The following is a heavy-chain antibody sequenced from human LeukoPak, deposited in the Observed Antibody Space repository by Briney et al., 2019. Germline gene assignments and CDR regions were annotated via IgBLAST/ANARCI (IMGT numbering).Heavy chain of an antibody. CDR2: ISSSSSYI. CDR1: GFTFSSYS. CDR3: ASNQEYYYDSSGFVLDY. V-gene: IGHV3-21*01. Sequence: PGGSLRLSCAASGFTFSSYSMNWVRQAPGKGLEWVSSISSSSSYIYYADSVKGRFTISRDNAKNSLYLQMNSLRAEDTAVYYCASNQEYYYDSSGFVLDYWGQGTLVTVSS. J-gene: IGHJ4*02. D-gene: IGHD3-22*01.